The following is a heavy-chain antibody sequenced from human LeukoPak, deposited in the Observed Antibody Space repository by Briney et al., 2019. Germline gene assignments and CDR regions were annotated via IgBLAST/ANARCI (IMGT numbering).Heavy chain of an antibody. D-gene: IGHD3-22*01. Sequence: GGSLRLSCAASGFTFSNYAMSWVRQAPGKGLEWVSSISGSNSYIYYADSMKGRFTISRDNAKNSLYLQMNSLRAEDTAVYYCARDFYDSSGYYYDYWGQGTLVTVSS. CDR1: GFTFSNYA. CDR3: ARDFYDSSGYYYDY. V-gene: IGHV3-21*01. CDR2: ISGSNSYI. J-gene: IGHJ4*02.